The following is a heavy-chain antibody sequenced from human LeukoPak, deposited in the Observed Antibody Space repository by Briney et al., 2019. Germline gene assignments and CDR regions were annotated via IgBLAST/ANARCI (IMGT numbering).Heavy chain of an antibody. Sequence: ASVKVSCKASGYTFTSYYTHWIRQAPGQGLEWMGWINPTSGGTNYAQKFQGRVTMTRDTSISTAYMELKRLRSDDTAVYYCARWGPNNAFDIWGQGTMVTVSS. D-gene: IGHD1/OR15-1a*01. V-gene: IGHV1-2*02. CDR1: GYTFTSYY. CDR2: INPTSGGT. J-gene: IGHJ3*02. CDR3: ARWGPNNAFDI.